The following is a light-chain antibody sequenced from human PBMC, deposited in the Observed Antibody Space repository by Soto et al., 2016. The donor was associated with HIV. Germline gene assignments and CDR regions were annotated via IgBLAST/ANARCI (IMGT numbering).Light chain of an antibody. J-gene: IGKJ2*01. CDR1: QSISSW. Sequence: DIQMTQSPSTLYASVGDRVTITCRASQSISSWLAWYQQKPGKAPKLLIYKASSLESGVPSRFSGSGSGTEFTLTISSLQPEDFATYYCQQSHSTPRTFGQGTKLEIK. V-gene: IGKV1-5*03. CDR2: KAS. CDR3: QQSHSTPRT.